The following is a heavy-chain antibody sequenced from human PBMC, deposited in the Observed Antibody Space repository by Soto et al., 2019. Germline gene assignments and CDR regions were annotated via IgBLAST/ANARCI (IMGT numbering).Heavy chain of an antibody. V-gene: IGHV2-5*02. J-gene: IGHJ4*02. CDR2: IYWDDDE. Sequence: QISLKESGPTLVKPTQTLKLTCSFSGFSLTTDGEGVGWVRQPPGEALEGLALIYWDDDERYSPSLKTRLTITKDPSKNQVVLIMTNMDPVDTATYYCAPSRNLITEDAQVGDFDYWGQGTLVTVSS. CDR1: GFSLTTDGEG. CDR3: APSRNLITEDAQVGDFDY. D-gene: IGHD3-10*01.